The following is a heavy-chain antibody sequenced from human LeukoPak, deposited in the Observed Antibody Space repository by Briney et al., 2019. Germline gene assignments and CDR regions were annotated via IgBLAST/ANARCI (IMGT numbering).Heavy chain of an antibody. J-gene: IGHJ4*02. D-gene: IGHD6-13*01. Sequence: SETLSLTCTVSGGSISSSSYYWGWIRQPPGKGLEWIGSIYYSGSTYYNPSLKSRVTISVDTSKNQFSLKLSSVTAADTAVYYCARYRAAAADYWGQGTLVTVSS. CDR2: IYYSGST. CDR3: ARYRAAAADY. V-gene: IGHV4-39*01. CDR1: GGSISSSSYY.